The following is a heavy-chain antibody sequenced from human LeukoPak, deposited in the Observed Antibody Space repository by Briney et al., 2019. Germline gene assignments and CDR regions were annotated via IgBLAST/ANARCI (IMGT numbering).Heavy chain of an antibody. CDR3: ARRGYSYGYYFDY. V-gene: IGHV4-34*01. Sequence: SETLSLTCAVYGGSFSGYYWSWIRQPPGKGLEWIGEVNHSGSTNYNPSLKSRVTISVDTSKNQFSLKLSSVTAADTAVYYCARRGYSYGYYFDYWGQGTLVTVSS. CDR2: VNHSGST. J-gene: IGHJ4*02. D-gene: IGHD5-18*01. CDR1: GGSFSGYY.